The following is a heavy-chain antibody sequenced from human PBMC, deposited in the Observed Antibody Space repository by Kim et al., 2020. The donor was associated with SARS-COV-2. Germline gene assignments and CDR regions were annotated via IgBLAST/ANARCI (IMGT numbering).Heavy chain of an antibody. V-gene: IGHV3-15*01. J-gene: IGHJ4*02. CDR3: TTGNEQQLVLSDY. Sequence: YAAPVRGRFTISRDDSKNTLYLQMNSLKTEDTAVYYCTTGNEQQLVLSDYWGQGTLVTVSS. D-gene: IGHD6-13*01.